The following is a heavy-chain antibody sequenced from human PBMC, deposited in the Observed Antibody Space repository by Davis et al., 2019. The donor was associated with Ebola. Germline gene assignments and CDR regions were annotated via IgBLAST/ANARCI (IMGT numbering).Heavy chain of an antibody. CDR3: ARGIMITFGGDYYGMDV. Sequence: ASVKVSCKASGYTFTSYDINWVRQATGQGLEWMGWMNPNSGNTGYAQKFQGRVTMTTDTSTSTAYMELRSLRSDDTAVYYCARGIMITFGGDYYGMDVWGQGTTVTVSS. CDR2: MNPNSGNT. D-gene: IGHD3-16*01. CDR1: GYTFTSYD. J-gene: IGHJ6*02. V-gene: IGHV1-8*01.